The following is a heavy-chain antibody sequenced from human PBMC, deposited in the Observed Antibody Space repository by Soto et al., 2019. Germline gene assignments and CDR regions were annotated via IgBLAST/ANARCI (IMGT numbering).Heavy chain of an antibody. Sequence: QVQLQESGPGLVKPSQTLSLTCTVSGGSISSGDYYWSWIRQPPGKGLEWIGYIYYSGSTYYNPSLKSRVTITVNTSKNQFPLKLSPVAAANTAVYYCGKDRPLCLGERGGGDVGDVWGQGTTVTVSS. CDR3: GKDRPLCLGERGGGDVGDV. V-gene: IGHV4-30-4*01. CDR2: IYYSGST. D-gene: IGHD3-16*01. CDR1: GGSISSGDYY. J-gene: IGHJ6*02.